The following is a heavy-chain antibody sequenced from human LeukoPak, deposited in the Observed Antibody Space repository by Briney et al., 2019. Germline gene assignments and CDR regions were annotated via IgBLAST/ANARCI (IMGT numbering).Heavy chain of an antibody. V-gene: IGHV3-48*04. Sequence: GGSLRLSCAASGFTSSTYSMNWVRQAPGKGLEWVSYISSSSHTIYYADSVKGRFTISRDDAKNSLYLQMNSLRAEDTALYYCARDLLYGDYVNYFDYWGQGTLVTVSS. CDR2: ISSSSHTI. D-gene: IGHD4-17*01. CDR3: ARDLLYGDYVNYFDY. J-gene: IGHJ4*02. CDR1: GFTSSTYS.